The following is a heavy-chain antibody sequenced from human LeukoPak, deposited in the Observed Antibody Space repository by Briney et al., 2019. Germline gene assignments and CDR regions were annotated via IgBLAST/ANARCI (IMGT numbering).Heavy chain of an antibody. J-gene: IGHJ5*02. V-gene: IGHV4-39*01. CDR3: ARLVLVRGGWFDP. Sequence: TETLSLTCTVSGGSFSSSSFYWGWIRQPPGKGLEWIGSIYYSGSTYYNPSLKSRVTISVDTSKNQFSLKLSSVTAADTAVYYCARLVLVRGGWFDPWGQGTLVTVSS. CDR2: IYYSGST. CDR1: GGSFSSSSFY. D-gene: IGHD6-6*01.